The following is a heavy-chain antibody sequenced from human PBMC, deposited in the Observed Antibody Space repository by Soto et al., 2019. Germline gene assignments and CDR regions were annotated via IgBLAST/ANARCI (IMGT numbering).Heavy chain of an antibody. Sequence: QVQLQQWGAGLLKPSETLSLTCAVYGGSLSGYYWNWIRQPPGKGLEWIGEINHSGDTNYNSSLKSRVNISVDTSKNQFSLKLSSVTAADTAVYYCARGWGRIFDYWGQGTLVTVSS. J-gene: IGHJ4*02. D-gene: IGHD7-27*01. CDR1: GGSLSGYY. CDR3: ARGWGRIFDY. V-gene: IGHV4-34*01. CDR2: INHSGDT.